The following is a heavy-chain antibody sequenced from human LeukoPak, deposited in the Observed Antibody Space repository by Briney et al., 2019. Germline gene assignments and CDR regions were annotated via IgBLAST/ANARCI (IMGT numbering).Heavy chain of an antibody. CDR3: ARSQGYCSGGSCLQGDWFDP. V-gene: IGHV5-51*01. CDR2: IYPGDSDT. J-gene: IGHJ5*02. D-gene: IGHD2-15*01. Sequence: GESLKISCKGSGYSFTNYWIGWVRQMPGKGLEWMGIIYPGDSDTRYSPSFQGQVTISADKSIRTAYLQWGSLKASDTAMYYCARSQGYCSGGSCLQGDWFDPWGQGTLVTVSS. CDR1: GYSFTNYW.